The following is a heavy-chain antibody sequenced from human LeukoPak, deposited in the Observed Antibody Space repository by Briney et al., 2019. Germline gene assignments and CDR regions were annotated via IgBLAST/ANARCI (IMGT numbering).Heavy chain of an antibody. D-gene: IGHD5-12*01. V-gene: IGHV4-34*01. CDR1: GGSFSGYY. CDR2: INHSGST. CDR3: ARDSDIVATEYNWFDP. J-gene: IGHJ5*02. Sequence: PSETLSLTCAVYGGSFSGYYWSWIRQPPVKVLEWIGEINHSGSTNYNPSLKSRVTISVDTSKNQFSLKLSSVTAADTAVYYCARDSDIVATEYNWFDPWGQGTLVTVSS.